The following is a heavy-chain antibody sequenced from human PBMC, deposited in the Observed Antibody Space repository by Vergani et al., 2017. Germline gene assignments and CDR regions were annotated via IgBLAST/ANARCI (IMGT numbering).Heavy chain of an antibody. CDR3: ARVNTETNRHLYYYYYMDV. J-gene: IGHJ6*03. CDR2: IDHTGRP. CDR1: GGSFTSYH. V-gene: IGHV4-34*01. Sequence: QVQLQQWGGGLLKPSETLSLTCVVNGGSFTSYHWTWIRQSPGEGLEWVGDIDHTGRPDYNPSLKSRHTMSVDKSRNQFSLTLNSVTATDTAIYFCARVNTETNRHLYYYYYMDVWGQGTAVTVS. D-gene: IGHD4-11*01.